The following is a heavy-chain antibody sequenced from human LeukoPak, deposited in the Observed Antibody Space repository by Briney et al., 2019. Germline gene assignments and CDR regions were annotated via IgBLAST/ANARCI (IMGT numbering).Heavy chain of an antibody. CDR1: GGSISSSSYY. CDR3: ARSTSRPRPFDY. CDR2: INHSGST. Sequence: PSETLSLTCTVSGGSISSSSYYWGWIRQPPGKGLEWIGEINHSGSTNYNPSLKSRVTISVDTSKNQFSLKLSSVTAADTAVYYCARSTSRPRPFDYWGQGTLVTVSS. V-gene: IGHV4-39*07. J-gene: IGHJ4*02. D-gene: IGHD6-6*01.